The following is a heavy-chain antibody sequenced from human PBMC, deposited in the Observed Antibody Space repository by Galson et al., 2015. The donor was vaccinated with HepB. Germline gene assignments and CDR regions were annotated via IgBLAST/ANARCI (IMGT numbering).Heavy chain of an antibody. V-gene: IGHV3-33*08. CDR3: ARDGGPAAPYGMDV. D-gene: IGHD6-13*01. CDR2: IWYGGSNK. J-gene: IGHJ6*02. Sequence: SLRLSCAASGFTFSYYTINWVRQAPGKGLEWVAVIWYGGSNKYYADSMKGRFTISRDNSKNTLYLQMNSLRAEDTAVYYCARDGGPAAPYGMDVWGQGTTVTVSS. CDR1: GFTFSYYT.